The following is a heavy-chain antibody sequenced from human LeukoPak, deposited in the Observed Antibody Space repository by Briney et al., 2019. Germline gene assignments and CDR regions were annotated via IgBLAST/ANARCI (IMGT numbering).Heavy chain of an antibody. CDR2: IRYDGSNK. J-gene: IGHJ4*02. D-gene: IGHD1-26*01. CDR1: GFTFSSYG. CDR3: AKEVGATEFYFDY. Sequence: GGSLRLSCAASGFTFSSYGMHWVRQAPGKGLEWVAFIRYDGSNKYYADSVKGRFTISRDNSKNTLYLQMNSLRAEDTAVYYCAKEVGATEFYFDYWGQGTLVTVSS. V-gene: IGHV3-30*02.